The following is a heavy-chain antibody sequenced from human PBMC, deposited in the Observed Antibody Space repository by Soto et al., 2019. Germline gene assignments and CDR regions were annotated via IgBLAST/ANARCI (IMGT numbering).Heavy chain of an antibody. D-gene: IGHD2-15*01. CDR3: ARVSRFVVVVDRWFDP. CDR2: IYHSGST. Sequence: QVQLQESGPGLVKPSGTLSLTCAVSGGSISSSNWWSWVRPPPGKGLEWIGEIYHSGSTNYNPSLKSRVTLSVDKSKNQFSLKLSSVPAADTAVYYCARVSRFVVVVDRWFDPWGQGTLVTVSS. V-gene: IGHV4-4*02. CDR1: GGSISSSNW. J-gene: IGHJ5*02.